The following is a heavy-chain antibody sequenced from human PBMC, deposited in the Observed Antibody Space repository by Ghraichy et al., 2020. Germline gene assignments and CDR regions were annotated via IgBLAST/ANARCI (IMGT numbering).Heavy chain of an antibody. Sequence: GPLRLSCAGSGFTFTGYSMNWVRQAPGKGLEWVSYITSSSRTISYADSVKGRFTISRDNAQNSLYLQMNSLRDEDTAVYYCARGSTVVRFYYYDGMDVWGQGTTVTVSS. J-gene: IGHJ6*02. D-gene: IGHD4-23*01. CDR1: GFTFTGYS. CDR2: ITSSSRTI. V-gene: IGHV3-48*02. CDR3: ARGSTVVRFYYYDGMDV.